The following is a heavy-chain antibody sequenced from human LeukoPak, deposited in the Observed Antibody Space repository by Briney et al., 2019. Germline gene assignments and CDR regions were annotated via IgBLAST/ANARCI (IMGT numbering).Heavy chain of an antibody. J-gene: IGHJ4*02. D-gene: IGHD4/OR15-4a*01. V-gene: IGHV3-11*01. CDR3: ARRAGAYSHPYDY. Sequence: GGSLRLSCAASGFTFSDYYMSWIRQAPGKGLEWVSYISSSGSTIYYADSVKGRFTISRDNAKNSVYLQMNSLRAEDTAVYYCARRAGAYSHPYDYWGQGTLVTVSS. CDR2: ISSSGSTI. CDR1: GFTFSDYY.